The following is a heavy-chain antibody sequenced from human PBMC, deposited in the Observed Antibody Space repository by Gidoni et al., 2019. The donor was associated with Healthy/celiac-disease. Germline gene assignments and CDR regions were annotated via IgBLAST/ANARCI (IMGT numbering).Heavy chain of an antibody. D-gene: IGHD1-26*01. V-gene: IGHV1-8*01. Sequence: QVQLVQSGAEVKKPGASVKVSCKASGYTFTSYDINWVRQATGQGLEWMGWMNPNSGNTGYAQKCQGRVTMTRNTSISTAYMELSSLRSEDTAVYYCATLAGSYGGPWFDPWGQGTLVTVSS. CDR2: MNPNSGNT. CDR3: ATLAGSYGGPWFDP. J-gene: IGHJ5*02. CDR1: GYTFTSYD.